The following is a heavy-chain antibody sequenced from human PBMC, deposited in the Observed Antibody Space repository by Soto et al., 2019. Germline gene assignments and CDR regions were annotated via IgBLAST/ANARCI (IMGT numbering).Heavy chain of an antibody. CDR1: GFTFSSYG. Sequence: HPGGSLRLSCAASGFTFSSYGMHWVRQAPGKGLEWVAVIWYDGSNKYYADSVKGRFTISRDNSKNTLYLQMNSLRAEDTAVYYCARDGSDCSSTSCYVDYYYMDVWGKGTTVTVSS. D-gene: IGHD2-2*01. CDR2: IWYDGSNK. J-gene: IGHJ6*03. V-gene: IGHV3-33*01. CDR3: ARDGSDCSSTSCYVDYYYMDV.